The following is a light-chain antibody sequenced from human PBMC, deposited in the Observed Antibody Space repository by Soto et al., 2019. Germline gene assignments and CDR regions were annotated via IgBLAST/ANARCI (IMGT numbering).Light chain of an antibody. Sequence: DVQLTQSPSSISASVGDRVTITCRASQAINIWLAWYQQKPGKAPRLLIYGASSLQSGVPLRFSGNGSGTDFTLTISSLQPEDFGDYYCQQANNMPLTFGGGTRVEIK. J-gene: IGKJ4*01. CDR2: GAS. V-gene: IGKV1-12*01. CDR3: QQANNMPLT. CDR1: QAINIW.